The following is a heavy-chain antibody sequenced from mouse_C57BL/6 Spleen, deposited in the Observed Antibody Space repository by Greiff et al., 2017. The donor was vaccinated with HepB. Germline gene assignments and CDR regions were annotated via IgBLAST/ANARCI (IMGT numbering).Heavy chain of an antibody. CDR1: GYAFTNYL. CDR2: INPGSGGT. V-gene: IGHV1-54*01. CDR3: ARSGGLRRADY. J-gene: IGHJ2*01. Sequence: QVQLKESGAELVRPGTSVKVSCKASGYAFTNYLIEWVKQRPGQGLEWIGVINPGSGGTNYNEKFKGKATLTADKSSSTAYMQLSSLTSEDSAVYFCARSGGLRRADYWDQGTTLTVSS. D-gene: IGHD2-4*01.